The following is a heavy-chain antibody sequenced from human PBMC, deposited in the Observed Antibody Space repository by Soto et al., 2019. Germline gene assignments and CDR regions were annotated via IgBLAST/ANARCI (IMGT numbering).Heavy chain of an antibody. CDR1: GYTFISYS. J-gene: IGHJ4*02. Sequence: QVQLVQAGGEVKKPGASVNISCKATGYTFISYSIPWVRQTPGQVLEWMGWISTYNGNTKYAQSLQGRVTLTRDTSTNTAFMEIRGLRSDDTARYYCSREGAHSTGWYDYFDQWGQGTLVAVSS. CDR2: ISTYNGNT. V-gene: IGHV1-18*04. CDR3: SREGAHSTGWYDYFDQ. D-gene: IGHD6-13*01.